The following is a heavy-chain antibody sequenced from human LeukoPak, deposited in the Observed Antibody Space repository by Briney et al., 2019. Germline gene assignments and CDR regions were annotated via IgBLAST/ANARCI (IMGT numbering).Heavy chain of an antibody. V-gene: IGHV4-59*01. CDR2: IYYSGAT. D-gene: IGHD6-13*01. Sequence: SETLSLTCTVSGGSISTYYWNWIRQPPGKGLEWIGYIYYSGATNYNPSLKGRVTISVDTSKNQFSLKLSSVTAADTAVYYCARGVYIAAAQYGFCGQGTLVTVSS. CDR3: ARGVYIAAAQYGF. J-gene: IGHJ4*02. CDR1: GGSISTYY.